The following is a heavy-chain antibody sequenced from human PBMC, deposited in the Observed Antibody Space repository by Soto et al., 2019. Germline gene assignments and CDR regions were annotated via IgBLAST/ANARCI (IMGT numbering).Heavy chain of an antibody. D-gene: IGHD6-13*01. Sequence: SXTLSLTCSVSGASIRSYFWSWIRQPPGKGLEWLGYXYFSGXTKYHPPLESXXTITVATXXNQLYLKLRSVTPADTPIYYCARHEGSSLYFQYWGQGTLVTVSS. CDR2: XYFSGXT. J-gene: IGHJ1*01. CDR1: GASIRSYF. CDR3: ARHEGSSLYFQY. V-gene: IGHV4-59*08.